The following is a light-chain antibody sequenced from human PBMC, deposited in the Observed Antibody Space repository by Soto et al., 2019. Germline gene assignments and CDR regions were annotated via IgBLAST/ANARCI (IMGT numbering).Light chain of an antibody. J-gene: IGLJ3*02. CDR1: SSNIGAGYD. Sequence: QSVLTQPPSASGAPGQRVTIYCTGSSSNIGAGYDVHWYQQLPGTAPKLLIYGNSNRPSGVPDRFSGSKSGTSASLAITGLQSEDEADYYCRSYDSSLSGWVFGGGTKLTVL. CDR2: GNS. V-gene: IGLV1-40*01. CDR3: RSYDSSLSGWV.